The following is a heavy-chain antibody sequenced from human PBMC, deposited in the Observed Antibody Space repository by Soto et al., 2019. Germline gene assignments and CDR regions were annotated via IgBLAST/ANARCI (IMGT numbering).Heavy chain of an antibody. V-gene: IGHV3-23*01. CDR1: GFTFSSYG. CDR2: ISGSGATT. D-gene: IGHD2-15*01. J-gene: IGHJ4*02. CDR3: AKSEGYLSRVNS. Sequence: PGGSLRLSCAASGFTFSSYGMSWVRLAPGKGLEWVSGISGSGATTYYADSVKGRFTISRENSKNTLYLQMNSLRAEDTAVYYCAKSEGYLSRVNSWGQGTLVTVSS.